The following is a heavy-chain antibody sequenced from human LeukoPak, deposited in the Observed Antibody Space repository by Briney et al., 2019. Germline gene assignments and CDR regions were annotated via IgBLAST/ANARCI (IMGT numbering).Heavy chain of an antibody. J-gene: IGHJ4*02. CDR3: ARGRIYYYGSGSYYKSPFDY. Sequence: PSETLSLTCAVYGGSFSGYYWSWIRQPPGKGLEWIGEINHSGSTNYNPSLKSRVTISVDTSKNQFSLKLSSVTAADTAVYYCARGRIYYYGSGSYYKSPFDYWGQGTLVTVST. CDR1: GGSFSGYY. D-gene: IGHD3-10*01. CDR2: INHSGST. V-gene: IGHV4-34*01.